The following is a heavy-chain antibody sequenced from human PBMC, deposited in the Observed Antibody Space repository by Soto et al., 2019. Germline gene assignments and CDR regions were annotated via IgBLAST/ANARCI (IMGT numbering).Heavy chain of an antibody. CDR2: IRSDSDKT. V-gene: IGHV3-23*01. CDR3: AKLPVAGSSTFDD. Sequence: GGSLRLSCAASGFTFSNYAMSWVRQAPGKGLEWVSSIRSDSDKTYYADSVKGRFTISRDNSRSTLFLQMYSLRAEDTAVYYCAKLPVAGSSTFDDWGQGILVTVSS. CDR1: GFTFSNYA. D-gene: IGHD6-19*01. J-gene: IGHJ4*02.